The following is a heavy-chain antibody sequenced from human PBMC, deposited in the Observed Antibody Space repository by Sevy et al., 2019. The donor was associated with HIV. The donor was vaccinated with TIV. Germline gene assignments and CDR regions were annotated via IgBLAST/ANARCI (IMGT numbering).Heavy chain of an antibody. J-gene: IGHJ4*02. CDR1: GYTFSRSV. D-gene: IGHD6-19*01. Sequence: ASVKVSCMASGYTFSRSVITWVRQAPGQGLEWMGWISTYNGKTNYAQKFQDRVTMTTDTSTNTAYMELRSLRSDDTAMCFCARGRGIAVAGGGYYSAYWGQGSLVTVSS. CDR2: ISTYNGKT. V-gene: IGHV1-18*04. CDR3: ARGRGIAVAGGGYYSAY.